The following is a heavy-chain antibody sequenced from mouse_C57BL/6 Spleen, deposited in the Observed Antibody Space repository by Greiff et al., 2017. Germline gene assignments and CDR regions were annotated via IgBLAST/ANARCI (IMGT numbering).Heavy chain of an antibody. Sequence: QVQLQQPGAELVKPGASVKLSCKASGYTFTSYWMHWVRQRPGRGLEWIGRIDPNSGGTKYNEKFKSKATLTVDKPYSTAYMQLSSLTSEDSAVYYCASFTTVVATDWYFDVWGTGTTVTVSS. CDR2: IDPNSGGT. CDR1: GYTFTSYW. CDR3: ASFTTVVATDWYFDV. J-gene: IGHJ1*03. V-gene: IGHV1-72*01. D-gene: IGHD1-1*01.